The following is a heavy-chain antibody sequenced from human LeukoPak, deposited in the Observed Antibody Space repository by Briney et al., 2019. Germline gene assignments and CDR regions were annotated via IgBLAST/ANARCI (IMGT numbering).Heavy chain of an antibody. CDR1: GFTFSSYA. J-gene: IGHJ4*02. CDR2: MSGSGGST. Sequence: GGSLRLSCAASGFTFSSYAMSWVRQAPGKGLEWVSVMSGSGGSTYYADSVKGRFTISRDNSKNTLYLQMNSLRAEDTAVYYCAKNAEREKHFTPKRYKWNSYFDYWGQGTLVTVSS. CDR3: AKNAEREKHFTPKRYKWNSYFDY. D-gene: IGHD1-7*01. V-gene: IGHV3-23*01.